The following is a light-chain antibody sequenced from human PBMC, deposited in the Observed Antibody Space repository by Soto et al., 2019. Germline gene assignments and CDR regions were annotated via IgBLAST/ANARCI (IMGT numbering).Light chain of an antibody. J-gene: IGKJ1*01. CDR3: QQYNTYWT. V-gene: IGKV1-5*02. Sequence: DIQMTQSPSTLSASVGDRVTIICRASQTISTWLAWYQQKPGKAPKLLMYDASRLESGVPSRFSGSGSGTEFTLTISSLQPDDFVTYYCQQYNTYWTFGQGTKVEIK. CDR1: QTISTW. CDR2: DAS.